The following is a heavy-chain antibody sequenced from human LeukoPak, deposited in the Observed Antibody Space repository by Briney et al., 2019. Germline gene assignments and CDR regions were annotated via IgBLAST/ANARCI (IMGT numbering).Heavy chain of an antibody. V-gene: IGHV4-59*08. Sequence: SETLSLTCTVSGGSISSYYWSWIRQPPGKGLEWIGYIYYSGSTNYNPSLKSRVTISVDTSKNQFSLKLSPVTAADTAVYYCARPRYSSGWEYFQHWGQGTLVTVSS. CDR2: IYYSGST. D-gene: IGHD6-19*01. CDR3: ARPRYSSGWEYFQH. J-gene: IGHJ1*01. CDR1: GGSISSYY.